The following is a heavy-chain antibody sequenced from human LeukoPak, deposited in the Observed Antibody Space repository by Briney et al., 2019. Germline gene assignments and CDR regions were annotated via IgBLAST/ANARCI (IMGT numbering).Heavy chain of an antibody. Sequence: PGRSLRLSCAASGFTFSRYGMHWVRQAPGKGLEWVAVICHDGSYEYYADSVKGRFTISRDSSKNTLYLQMNSLRAEDTAVYYCAKDGVGATSLDCWGQGTLVTVSS. CDR2: ICHDGSYE. D-gene: IGHD1-26*01. CDR1: GFTFSRYG. CDR3: AKDGVGATSLDC. J-gene: IGHJ4*02. V-gene: IGHV3-33*06.